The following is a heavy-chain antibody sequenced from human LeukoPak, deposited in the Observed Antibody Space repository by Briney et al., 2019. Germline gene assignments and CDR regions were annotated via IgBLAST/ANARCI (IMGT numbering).Heavy chain of an antibody. Sequence: SETLSLTCTVSGGSISSYYWSWIRQPPGKGLEWIGNIYYSGSTNYNPSLQSRVTISVDTSKNQFSLRLSSVTAADTAVYYCARQSYTAYYYYGMDVWGQGTTVTVSS. V-gene: IGHV4-59*08. J-gene: IGHJ6*02. D-gene: IGHD3-10*01. CDR2: IYYSGST. CDR1: GGSISSYY. CDR3: ARQSYTAYYYYGMDV.